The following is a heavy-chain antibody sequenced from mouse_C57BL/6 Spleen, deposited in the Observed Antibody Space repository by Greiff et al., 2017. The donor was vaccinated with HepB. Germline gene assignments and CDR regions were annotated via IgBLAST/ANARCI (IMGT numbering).Heavy chain of an antibody. CDR2: FHPYNDDT. Sequence: QVHVKQSGAELVKPGASVKMSCKASGYTFTTYPIEWMKQNHGKSLEWIGNFHPYNDDTKYNEKFKGKATLTVEKSSSTVYLELSRLTSDDSAVYYCAISSYYYAMDYWGQGTSVTVSS. J-gene: IGHJ4*01. D-gene: IGHD1-1*01. CDR3: AISSYYYAMDY. V-gene: IGHV1-47*01. CDR1: GYTFTTYP.